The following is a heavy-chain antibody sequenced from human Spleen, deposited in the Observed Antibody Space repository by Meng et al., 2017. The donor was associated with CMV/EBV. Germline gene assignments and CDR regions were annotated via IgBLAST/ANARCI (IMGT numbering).Heavy chain of an antibody. CDR2: INHSGST. CDR1: GGSISSSSYY. Sequence: GSLRLSCTVSGGSISSSSYYWGWIRQPPGKGLEWIGEINHSGSTNYNPSLKSRVTISVDTSKNQFSLKLSSVTAADTAVYYCARGVAVVPAAIWEYYYYGMDVWGQGTTVTVSS. CDR3: ARGVAVVPAAIWEYYYYGMDV. V-gene: IGHV4-39*07. D-gene: IGHD2-2*02. J-gene: IGHJ6*02.